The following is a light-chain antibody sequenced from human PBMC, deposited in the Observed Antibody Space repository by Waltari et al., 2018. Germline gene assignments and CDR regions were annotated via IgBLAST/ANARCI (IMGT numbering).Light chain of an antibody. CDR2: MAS. V-gene: IGKV1-5*03. J-gene: IGKJ5*01. Sequence: DIQMTQSPSTVSASVGDRVTITCRADQNINSWLAWYQQKPGKAPKLLVYMASTLQSGVPLRFSGTGSGTEFTLTISSLQPDDFATYYCKQYNSYSKVTFGQGTRLEIK. CDR1: QNINSW. CDR3: KQYNSYSKVT.